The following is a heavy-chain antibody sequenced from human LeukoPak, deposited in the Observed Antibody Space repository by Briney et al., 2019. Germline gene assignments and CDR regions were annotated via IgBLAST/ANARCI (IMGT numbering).Heavy chain of an antibody. V-gene: IGHV1-2*04. Sequence: ASVKVSCKASGYTFTGYYMHWVRQAPGQGLEWMGWINPNSGGTNYAQKFQGWVTMTRDTSISTVYMELSRLRSDDTAVYYCAASRRYYYDSSGVDALDIWGQGTMVTVSS. CDR1: GYTFTGYY. CDR2: INPNSGGT. D-gene: IGHD3-22*01. CDR3: AASRRYYYDSSGVDALDI. J-gene: IGHJ3*02.